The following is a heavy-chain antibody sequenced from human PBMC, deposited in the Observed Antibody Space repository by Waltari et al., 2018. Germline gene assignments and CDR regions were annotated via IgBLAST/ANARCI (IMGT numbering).Heavy chain of an antibody. CDR3: AKIETTVTFDY. V-gene: IGHV3-23*03. CDR1: GFTFSSYA. Sequence: EVQLLESGGGLVQPGGSLRLSCAASGFTFSSYAMSWVRQAPGKGREWVSVSYSGGSSTYYADSVKGRFTISRDNSKNTLYLQMNSLRAEDTAVYYCAKIETTVTFDYWGQGTLVTVSS. D-gene: IGHD4-17*01. CDR2: SYSGGSST. J-gene: IGHJ4*02.